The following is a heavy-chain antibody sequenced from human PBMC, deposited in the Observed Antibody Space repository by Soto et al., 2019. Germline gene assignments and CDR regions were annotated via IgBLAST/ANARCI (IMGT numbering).Heavy chain of an antibody. J-gene: IGHJ6*02. V-gene: IGHV4-31*03. Sequence: QVQLQESGPGLVKPSQTLSLTCTVSGGSISSGGYYWSWIRQHPGKGLEWIGYIYYSGSTYYNPSLKSRVTISVDTSKNQFSLKLSSVTAADTAVYYCARDKQQSGYYYYGMDVWGQGTTVTVSS. D-gene: IGHD6-13*01. CDR1: GGSISSGGYY. CDR3: ARDKQQSGYYYYGMDV. CDR2: IYYSGST.